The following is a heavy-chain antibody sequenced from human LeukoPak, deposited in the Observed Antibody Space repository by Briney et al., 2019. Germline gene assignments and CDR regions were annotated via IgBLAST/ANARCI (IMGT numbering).Heavy chain of an antibody. V-gene: IGHV4-59*12. D-gene: IGHD5/OR15-5a*01. Sequence: SETLSLTCTVSGGSISSYYWSWIRQPPGKGLEWIGYIYYSGSTYYNPSLKSRVTILVDTSKNQFSLKLSSVTAADTAVYYCAREGVSTTHFDYWGQGTLVTVSS. CDR1: GGSISSYY. CDR3: AREGVSTTHFDY. CDR2: IYYSGST. J-gene: IGHJ4*02.